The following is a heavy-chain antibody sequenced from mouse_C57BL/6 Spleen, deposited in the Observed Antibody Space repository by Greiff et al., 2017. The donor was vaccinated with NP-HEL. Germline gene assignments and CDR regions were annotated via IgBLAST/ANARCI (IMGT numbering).Heavy chain of an antibody. Sequence: VQLQQSGPELVKPGASVKISCKASGYTFTDYYMNWVKQSHGKSLEWIGDINPNNGGTSYNQKFKGKATLTVDKSSSTAYMELRSLTSEDSAVYYCASHGGFAYWGQGTLVTVSA. CDR2: INPNNGGT. CDR1: GYTFTDYY. V-gene: IGHV1-26*01. CDR3: ASHGGFAY. J-gene: IGHJ3*01.